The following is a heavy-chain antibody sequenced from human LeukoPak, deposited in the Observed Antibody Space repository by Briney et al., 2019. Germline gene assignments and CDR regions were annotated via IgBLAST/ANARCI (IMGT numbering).Heavy chain of an antibody. CDR2: IYSSGST. CDR1: GGSINSYY. V-gene: IGHV4-4*07. CDR3: ARGGKATVVTM. D-gene: IGHD4-23*01. J-gene: IGHJ4*02. Sequence: SETLSLTCTVSGGSINSYYWSWIRQPAGKGLEWIGRIYSSGSTNYNPSLKSRVSMSVDTSKNQFSLRLTSVTAADTALYYCARGGKATVVTMWGQGILVTVSS.